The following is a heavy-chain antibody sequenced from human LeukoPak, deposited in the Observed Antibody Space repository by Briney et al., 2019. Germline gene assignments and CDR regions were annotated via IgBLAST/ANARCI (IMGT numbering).Heavy chain of an antibody. J-gene: IGHJ4*02. V-gene: IGHV1-2*02. CDR3: ARVITMVRGTLYY. CDR1: RYTFTGYY. Sequence: ASVKVSCKPSRYTFTGYYMRGGRQAPGQRLEWVGWINPNSGGTNYAQKFQGRVTMTRDTSISTAYMELSRLRSDDTAVYYCARVITMVRGTLYYWGQGTLVTVSS. CDR2: INPNSGGT. D-gene: IGHD3-10*01.